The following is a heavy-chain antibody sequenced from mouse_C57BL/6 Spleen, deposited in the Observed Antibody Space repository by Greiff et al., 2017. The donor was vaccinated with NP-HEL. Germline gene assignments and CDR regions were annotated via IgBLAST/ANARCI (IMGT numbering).Heavy chain of an antibody. CDR1: GYSFTGYY. CDR3: ATYYNGRAWFAY. CDR2: INPSTGGT. V-gene: IGHV1-42*01. Sequence: VQLQQSGPELVKPGASVKISCKASGYSFTGYYMNWVKQSPEKSLEWIGEINPSTGGTTYNQKFKAKATLTVDKSSSTAYMQLKSLTSEESAVYYCATYYNGRAWFAYWGQGTLVTVSA. D-gene: IGHD1-1*01. J-gene: IGHJ3*01.